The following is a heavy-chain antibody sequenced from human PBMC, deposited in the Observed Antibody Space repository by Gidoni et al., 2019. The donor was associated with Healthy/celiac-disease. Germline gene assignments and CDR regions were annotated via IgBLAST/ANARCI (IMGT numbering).Heavy chain of an antibody. Sequence: EVQLVESGGGLVQPGGSLRLSCAASGFTFSSYWMSWVRQAPGKGLEWVANIKQDGSEKYYVDSVKGRFTISRDNAKNSLYLQMNSLRAEDTAVYYCATGQWYSGSYYFDYWGQGTLVTVSS. CDR3: ATGQWYSGSYYFDY. CDR1: GFTFSSYW. V-gene: IGHV3-7*01. D-gene: IGHD1-26*01. J-gene: IGHJ4*02. CDR2: IKQDGSEK.